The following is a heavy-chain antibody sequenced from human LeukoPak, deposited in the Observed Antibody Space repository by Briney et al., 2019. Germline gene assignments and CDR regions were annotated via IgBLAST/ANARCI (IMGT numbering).Heavy chain of an antibody. CDR3: AKPVWYYYDSSGPFDY. CDR1: GFTFSSYA. Sequence: GGSLRLSCAASGFTFSSYAMSWVRQAPGKGLEWVSAISGSGGSTYYADSVKGRFTISRDNSKNTLYLQMNSLRAKDTAVYYCAKPVWYYYDSSGPFDYWGQGTLVTVSS. J-gene: IGHJ4*02. V-gene: IGHV3-23*01. CDR2: ISGSGGST. D-gene: IGHD3-22*01.